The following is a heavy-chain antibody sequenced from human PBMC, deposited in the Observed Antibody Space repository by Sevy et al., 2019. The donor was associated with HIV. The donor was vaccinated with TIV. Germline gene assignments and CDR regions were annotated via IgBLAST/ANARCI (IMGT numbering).Heavy chain of an antibody. V-gene: IGHV3-30*04. CDR1: GFTFSDYV. CDR3: ARDADWSLNY. D-gene: IGHD3-9*01. CDR2: ISHDTTVK. Sequence: GGCLRLSCAASGFTFSDYVMHWVRQAPGKGLEWLARISHDTTVKYYADSLKGRFTISRDNSKNTLYLQMNSLRHQDTAVYYCARDADWSLNYWGQGTLVTVSS. J-gene: IGHJ4*02.